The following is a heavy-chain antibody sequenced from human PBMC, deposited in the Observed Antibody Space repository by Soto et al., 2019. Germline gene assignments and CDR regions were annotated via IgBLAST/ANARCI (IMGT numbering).Heavy chain of an antibody. D-gene: IGHD5-12*01. CDR2: IYWDGDK. J-gene: IGHJ4*02. V-gene: IGHV2-5*02. CDR1: GFSLSTSGVG. CDR3: AHTYQWLRFDY. Sequence: QITLKESGPTLVKPTQTLTLTCTFSGFSLSTSGVGVDWIRQPPGKALEWLALIYWDGDKRYSPSLRSSLTITKHTSKHQLVLTLTIMDPVDTATSYCAHTYQWLRFDYWGQGTLVTVSS.